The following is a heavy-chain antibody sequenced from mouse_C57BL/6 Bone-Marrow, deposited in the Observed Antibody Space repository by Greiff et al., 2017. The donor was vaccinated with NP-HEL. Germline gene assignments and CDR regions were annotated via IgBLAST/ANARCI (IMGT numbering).Heavy chain of an antibody. CDR1: GFTFSSYA. D-gene: IGHD2-1*01. Sequence: DVKLVESGGGLVKPGGSLKLSCAASGFTFSSYAMSWVRQTPEKRLEWVATISDGGSYTYYPDTVKGRFTISRDNARNTLYLQMSSLKSEDTAMYYCTRGGPYGNPDYWGQGTTLTVSS. CDR3: TRGGPYGNPDY. CDR2: ISDGGSYT. J-gene: IGHJ2*01. V-gene: IGHV5-6-4*01.